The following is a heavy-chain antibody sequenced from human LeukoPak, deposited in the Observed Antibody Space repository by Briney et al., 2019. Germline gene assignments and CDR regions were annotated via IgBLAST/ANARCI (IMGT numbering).Heavy chain of an antibody. CDR2: INHSGST. CDR1: GGSFSGYY. V-gene: IGHV4-34*01. J-gene: IGHJ4*02. D-gene: IGHD2-2*01. Sequence: SETLSLTCAVYGGSFSGYYWSWIRQPPGKGLEWIGEINHSGSTNYNPSLKSRVTISVDTSKNQFSLKLSSVTAADTAVYYWARGLRLYCSSTSCPPDYWGQGTLVTVSS. CDR3: ARGLRLYCSSTSCPPDY.